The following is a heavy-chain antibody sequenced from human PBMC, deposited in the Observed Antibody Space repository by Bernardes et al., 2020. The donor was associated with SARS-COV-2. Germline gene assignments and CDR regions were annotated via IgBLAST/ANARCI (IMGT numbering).Heavy chain of an antibody. CDR1: GGSFSGYY. J-gene: IGHJ4*02. CDR2: INHSGST. CDR3: ARGDRYSSSWYEPPGRY. V-gene: IGHV4-34*01. D-gene: IGHD6-13*01. Sequence: SETLSLTCAVYGGSFSGYYWSWIRQPPGKGLEWIGEINHSGSTNYNPSLKSRVTISVDTSKNQFSLKLSSVTAADTAVYYCARGDRYSSSWYEPPGRYWGQGTLFTVSS.